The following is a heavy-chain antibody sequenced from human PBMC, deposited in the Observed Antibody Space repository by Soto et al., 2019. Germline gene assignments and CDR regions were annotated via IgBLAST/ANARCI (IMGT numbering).Heavy chain of an antibody. CDR2: IIPIFGTS. Sequence: QVQLVQSGAEVKNPGSSVKVSCKASAGTFSSYAISWVRQAPGQGLEWMGRIIPIFGTSNYAQTFQGRVTITADESTRTAYMELSSLRSEDTAVYYCAIAVVVTAIQHYYYGMDVWGQGTTVTVSS. D-gene: IGHD2-21*02. J-gene: IGHJ6*02. CDR1: AGTFSSYA. CDR3: AIAVVVTAIQHYYYGMDV. V-gene: IGHV1-69*01.